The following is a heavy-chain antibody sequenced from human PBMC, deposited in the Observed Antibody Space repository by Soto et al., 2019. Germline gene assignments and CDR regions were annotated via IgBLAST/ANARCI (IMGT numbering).Heavy chain of an antibody. CDR3: ARQPLRIAVAGTEWYFDL. D-gene: IGHD6-19*01. J-gene: IGHJ2*01. CDR1: GFTVSSNY. CDR2: IYSGGST. Sequence: EVQLVESGGGLVQPGGSLRLSCAASGFTVSSNYMSWVRQAPGKGLEWVSVIYSGGSTYYADSVKGRFTISRHNSKNTLYLQMNSLRAEDTAVYYCARQPLRIAVAGTEWYFDLWGRGTLVTVSS. V-gene: IGHV3-53*04.